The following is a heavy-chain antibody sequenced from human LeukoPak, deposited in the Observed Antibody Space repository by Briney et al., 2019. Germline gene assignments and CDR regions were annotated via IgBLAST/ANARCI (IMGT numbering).Heavy chain of an antibody. CDR2: ISSSGSPI. J-gene: IGHJ4*02. Sequence: GGSLRLSCAASGFTFSTYEMHWVRQAPGKGLEWVSYISSSGSPIYYADSVKGRFTISRDNAKNSLYLQMNSLRAEDTAVYYCARDCFVGATDYWGQGTLVTVSS. CDR1: GFTFSTYE. CDR3: ARDCFVGATDY. D-gene: IGHD1-26*01. V-gene: IGHV3-48*03.